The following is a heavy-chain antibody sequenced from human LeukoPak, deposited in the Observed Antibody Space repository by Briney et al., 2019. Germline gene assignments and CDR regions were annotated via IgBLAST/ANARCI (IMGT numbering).Heavy chain of an antibody. CDR3: ARDSGDGAFDI. V-gene: IGHV3-21*01. J-gene: IGHJ3*02. CDR1: GFTFSSYS. CDR2: ISSSSSYI. Sequence: GGSLRLSCAASGFTFSSYSMNWVRQAPGKGLEWVSSISSSSSYIYYADSVKGRFTISRDNAKNSLYLQMNSLRAEDTAVYYCARDSGDGAFDIWGQGTMVTVSS. D-gene: IGHD3-10*01.